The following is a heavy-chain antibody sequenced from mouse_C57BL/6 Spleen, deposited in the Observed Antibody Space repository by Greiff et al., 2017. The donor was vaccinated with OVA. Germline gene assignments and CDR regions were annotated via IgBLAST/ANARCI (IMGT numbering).Heavy chain of an antibody. D-gene: IGHD2-4*01. CDR2: INPSNGGT. CDR1: GYTFTSYW. J-gene: IGHJ4*01. CDR3: ARETMITRYYAMDY. Sequence: VQLQQPGTELVKPGASVKLSCKASGYTFTSYWMHWVKQRPGQGLEWIGNINPSNGGTNYNEKVKSKATLTVDKSSSTAYMQLSSLTSEDSAVDYCARETMITRYYAMDYWGQGTSVTVSS. V-gene: IGHV1-53*01.